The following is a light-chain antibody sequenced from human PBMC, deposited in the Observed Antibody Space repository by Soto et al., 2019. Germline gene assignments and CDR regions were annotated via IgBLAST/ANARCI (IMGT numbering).Light chain of an antibody. J-gene: IGLJ2*01. V-gene: IGLV2-14*01. CDR3: SSYTSRNTLV. Sequence: QSVLTQPASVSGSPGQSITISGTGTSSDVGGYSYVSWYQQHPGKAPKLMIYDVGNRPSGVSNRFSGSKSGNTASLTISGLQAEDEADYYCSSYTSRNTLVFGGGTKVTVL. CDR2: DVG. CDR1: SSDVGGYSY.